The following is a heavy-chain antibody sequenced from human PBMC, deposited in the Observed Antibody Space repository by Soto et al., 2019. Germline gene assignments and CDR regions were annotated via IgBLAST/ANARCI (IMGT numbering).Heavy chain of an antibody. CDR3: AAGIVVVPAASTTFGMDV. CDR2: IVVGSGNT. J-gene: IGHJ6*02. V-gene: IGHV1-58*01. Sequence: GASVKVSCKASGFTFTISAVRWVRQARGQRLEWIGWIVVGSGNTNYAQKFQERVTITRDMSTSTAYTELSSLRSEDTAVYYCAAGIVVVPAASTTFGMDVWGQGTTVTVSS. CDR1: GFTFTISA. D-gene: IGHD2-2*01.